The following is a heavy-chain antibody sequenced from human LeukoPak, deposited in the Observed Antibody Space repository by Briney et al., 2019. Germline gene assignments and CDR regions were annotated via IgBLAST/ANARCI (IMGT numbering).Heavy chain of an antibody. CDR1: GGSISSDY. Sequence: SETLSLTCTVSGGSISSDYWSWIRQPPGKGLEYIGYIFYTGSTNYNPSLESRVTISGDTSKNQFSLKLSSVTAADTAVYYCASSPPGTEYFHHWGQGTLVTVSS. V-gene: IGHV4-59*08. J-gene: IGHJ1*01. CDR2: IFYTGST. CDR3: ASSPPGTEYFHH.